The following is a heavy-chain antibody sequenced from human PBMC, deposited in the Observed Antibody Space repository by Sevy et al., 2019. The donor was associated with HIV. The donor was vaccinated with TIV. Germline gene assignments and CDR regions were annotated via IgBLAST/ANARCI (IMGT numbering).Heavy chain of an antibody. Sequence: SETLSLTCSVSGGSISSYFWTWVRQSPGKVLEWIGNIYFTGNTDYNPSLKSRVTLSLDTSKSQFSLTLKSVTAADTAIYFCARDSTTRPRVLDYWGQGTLVTVSS. CDR1: GGSISSYF. D-gene: IGHD1-1*01. CDR2: IYFTGNT. CDR3: ARDSTTRPRVLDY. J-gene: IGHJ4*02. V-gene: IGHV4-59*01.